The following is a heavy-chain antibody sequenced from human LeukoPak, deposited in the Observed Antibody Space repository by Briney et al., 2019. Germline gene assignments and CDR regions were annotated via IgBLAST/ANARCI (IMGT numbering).Heavy chain of an antibody. D-gene: IGHD6-13*01. CDR3: ATRIASAGPFDY. V-gene: IGHV1-2*02. J-gene: IGHJ4*02. CDR2: INPNSGHT. CDR1: GYTFTGHY. Sequence: ASVKLPCKASGYTFTGHYMHWVRHAPRQALEWMEWINPNSGHTNYAKKFQSRVTMTRDTSISTAYMELSRLRSDDTAVYYCATRIASAGPFDYWGQGTLVTVSS.